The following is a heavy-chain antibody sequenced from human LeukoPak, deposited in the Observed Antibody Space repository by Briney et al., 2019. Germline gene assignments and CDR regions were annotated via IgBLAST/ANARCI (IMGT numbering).Heavy chain of an antibody. V-gene: IGHV3-23*01. CDR3: AKYKYYYYGLDV. CDR2: ISASGSST. D-gene: IGHD1-20*01. CDR1: GFTFSTFH. Sequence: GSLRLSCTASGFTFSTFHMHWVRQAPGKGLEWVAGISASGSSTSYGGSVRGRFTISRDNSKNTVDLQMNRLSAEDTAVYFCAKYKYYYYGLDVWGQGTTVTVSS. J-gene: IGHJ6*02.